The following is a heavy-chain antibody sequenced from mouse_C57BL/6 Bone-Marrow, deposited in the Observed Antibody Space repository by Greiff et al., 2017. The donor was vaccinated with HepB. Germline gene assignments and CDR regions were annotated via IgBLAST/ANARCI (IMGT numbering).Heavy chain of an antibody. CDR1: GFSLTSYG. J-gene: IGHJ1*03. CDR2: IWSGGST. CDR3: SRDYEEN. Sequence: QVQLQQSGPGLVQPSQCLSITCTVSGFSLTSYGVHWVRQSPGKGLEWLGVIWSGGSTDYNAAFISRLSISKDNSKSQVFFKMNSLQADDTAIYYCSRDYEENWGTGTTVTVSS. V-gene: IGHV2-2*01. D-gene: IGHD2-4*01.